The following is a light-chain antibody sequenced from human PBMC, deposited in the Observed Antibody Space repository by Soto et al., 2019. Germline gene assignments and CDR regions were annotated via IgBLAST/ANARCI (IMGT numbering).Light chain of an antibody. J-gene: IGLJ3*02. Sequence: QTVVTKPPSASGTPGQWVTISCSGGSSNIGTNHVYWYQHLPGAAPKLLIYRNSLRPSGVPDRFSGSNSGTSASLAISGLRSDDEADYYCAAWDDSLSGWVFGGGTKLTVL. CDR2: RNS. CDR1: SSNIGTNH. CDR3: AAWDDSLSGWV. V-gene: IGLV1-47*01.